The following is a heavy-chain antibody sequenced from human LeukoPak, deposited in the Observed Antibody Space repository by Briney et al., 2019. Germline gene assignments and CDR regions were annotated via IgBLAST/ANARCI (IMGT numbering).Heavy chain of an antibody. D-gene: IGHD5-24*01. Sequence: PSETLSLTCTVSGGSISSGNYYWSWIRQPAGKGLEWIGCMFPSGSTNYSPSLKSRVTISVDTSKNQVSLKLSSVTAADTAVYYCARGCRDGYSNYWYFDLWGRGTLATVSS. V-gene: IGHV4-61*02. CDR1: GGSISSGNYY. J-gene: IGHJ2*01. CDR2: MFPSGST. CDR3: ARGCRDGYSNYWYFDL.